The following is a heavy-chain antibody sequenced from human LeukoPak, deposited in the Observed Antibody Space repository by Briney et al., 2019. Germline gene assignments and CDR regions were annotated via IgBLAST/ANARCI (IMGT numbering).Heavy chain of an antibody. CDR2: INHSGST. J-gene: IGHJ5*02. V-gene: IGHV4-34*01. CDR3: ARGVGWESYDFWSGYYINWFDP. D-gene: IGHD3-3*01. Sequence: SETLSLTCAVYGGSFSGYYWSWIRQPPGKGLEWIGEINHSGSTNYNPSLKSRVTISVDTSKNQFSLKLSSMTAADTAVYYCARGVGWESYDFWSGYYINWFDPWGQGTLVTVSS. CDR1: GGSFSGYY.